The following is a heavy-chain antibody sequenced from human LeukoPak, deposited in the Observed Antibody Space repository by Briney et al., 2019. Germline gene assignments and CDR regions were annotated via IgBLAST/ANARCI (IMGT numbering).Heavy chain of an antibody. CDR3: ARGGFYHSGSFDY. V-gene: IGHV3-74*01. J-gene: IGHJ4*02. CDR1: GFTFINHW. Sequence: GGSLRLSCAASGFTFINHWMHWVRQAPGKGLVWVSRINADESDSSYADSVKGRFTISRDNAKNMVYLQMDSLRADDTAVYYCARGGFYHSGSFDYWGQGTLLTVSS. CDR2: INADESDS. D-gene: IGHD3-10*01.